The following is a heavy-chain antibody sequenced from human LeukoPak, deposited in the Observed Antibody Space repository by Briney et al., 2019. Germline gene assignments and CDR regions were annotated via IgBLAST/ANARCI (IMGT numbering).Heavy chain of an antibody. Sequence: GGSLRLSCAASGFTFDDYAMHWVRQAPGKGLEWVSLIIGDGGSTYYADSVKGRFTISRDNSKNSLYLQMNSLRTEDTALCYCAKDIGFCSRTSCYGHYYYGMDVWGQGTTVTVSS. D-gene: IGHD2-2*01. CDR3: AKDIGFCSRTSCYGHYYYGMDV. J-gene: IGHJ6*02. CDR2: IIGDGGST. V-gene: IGHV3-43*02. CDR1: GFTFDDYA.